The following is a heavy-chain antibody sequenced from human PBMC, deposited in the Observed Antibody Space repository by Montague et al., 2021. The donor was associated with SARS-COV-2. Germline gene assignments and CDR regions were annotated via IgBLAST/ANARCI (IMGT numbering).Heavy chain of an antibody. J-gene: IGHJ3*02. V-gene: IGHV4-59*01. CDR3: AREVRYYYDSSGPGAFDI. D-gene: IGHD3-22*01. Sequence: SETLSLTCTVSGGSISSYYWSWIRQPPGKGLEWNGYIYYSGSTNXNPSLKSRVTISVDTSKNQFSLRLSSVTAAATAVYYCAREVRYYYDSSGPGAFDIWGQGTMVTVSS. CDR2: IYYSGST. CDR1: GGSISSYY.